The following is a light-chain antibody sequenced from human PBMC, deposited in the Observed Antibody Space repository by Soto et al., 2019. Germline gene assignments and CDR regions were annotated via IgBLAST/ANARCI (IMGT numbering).Light chain of an antibody. CDR3: QQRNTWSSIT. J-gene: IGKJ4*01. V-gene: IGKV3-11*01. Sequence: EIVMTQSPATLSVSPGDRATLSCRASQSVSNSLAWYQQKPGQASRLRIYDAINRATGMPARFSGRGSGTDFTVTISSLEAEDSAGYYCQQRNTWSSITFGGGTRVDI. CDR2: DAI. CDR1: QSVSNS.